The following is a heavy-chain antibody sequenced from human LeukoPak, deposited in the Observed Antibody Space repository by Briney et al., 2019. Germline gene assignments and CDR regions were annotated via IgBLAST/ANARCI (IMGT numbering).Heavy chain of an antibody. CDR2: INPGGDNT. CDR3: ARIRDGYNDAYDI. D-gene: IGHD5-24*01. J-gene: IGHJ3*02. V-gene: IGHV1-46*01. Sequence: ASVKVSCKASGYTFTKSYIHWVRQAPGQRLEWMGLINPGGDNTNYAQNFQGRVTMTSDTSARTVYMELSSLRSEDTAIYYCARIRDGYNDAYDIWGQGTMVTVPS. CDR1: GYTFTKSY.